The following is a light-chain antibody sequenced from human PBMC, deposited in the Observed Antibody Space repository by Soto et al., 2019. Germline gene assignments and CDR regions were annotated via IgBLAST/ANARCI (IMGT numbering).Light chain of an antibody. CDR1: QSISSW. CDR3: QQYNSYWT. V-gene: IGKV1-5*03. J-gene: IGKJ1*01. CDR2: KAS. Sequence: DFQITQSPSTLSASVVDRVTITCRASQSISSWLAWYQQKPGKAPKLLLYKASSLESGVPSRFSGSGSGTEFTLTISSMQPDDFATYYCQQYNSYWTFGQGTKVEIK.